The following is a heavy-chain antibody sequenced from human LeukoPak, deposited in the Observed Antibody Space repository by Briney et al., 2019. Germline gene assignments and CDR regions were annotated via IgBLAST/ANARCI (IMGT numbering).Heavy chain of an antibody. J-gene: IGHJ5*02. CDR1: GFTFNTYW. CDR3: VRGGFSLDR. D-gene: IGHD3-10*01. V-gene: IGHV3-7*01. Sequence: PGGSLRLSCAASGFTFNTYWMTWVRQAPGKGLEWVANINEDGREKYYVDSVKGRIFISRDNARHSLCLQMNSPRAEDTAVYYCVRGGFSLDRWGQGTLVTVSS. CDR2: INEDGREK.